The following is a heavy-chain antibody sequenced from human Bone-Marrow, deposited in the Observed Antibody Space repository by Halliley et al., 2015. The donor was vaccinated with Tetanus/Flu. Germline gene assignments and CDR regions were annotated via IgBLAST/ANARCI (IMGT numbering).Heavy chain of an antibody. V-gene: IGHV3-74*01. Sequence: SLRLSCAASGFTFSSYWMHWVRQAPGKGLVWVSRINDDGSSTRYADPVKGRFTISRDNAKNTLYLQMNSLRAEDTAVYYCARDTAMVLWGQGTLVTVSS. CDR2: INDDGSST. CDR1: GFTFSSYW. D-gene: IGHD5-18*01. CDR3: ARDTAMVL. J-gene: IGHJ4*02.